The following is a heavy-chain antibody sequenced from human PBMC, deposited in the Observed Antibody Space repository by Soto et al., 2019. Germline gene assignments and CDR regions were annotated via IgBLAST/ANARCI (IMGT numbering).Heavy chain of an antibody. V-gene: IGHV3-74*01. CDR1: GFTFSTYW. Sequence: EVHLVESGGGLVQPGGSLRLSCAASGFTFSTYWMHWFRQAPGKGLVWVSRINADGTTTTYADSVKGRFTSSRDNAKNTLYLQMNSLRAEDTAVYFCATVATHSYNWVDPWGQGTLVTISS. CDR3: ATVATHSYNWVDP. J-gene: IGHJ5*02. D-gene: IGHD3-3*02. CDR2: INADGTTT.